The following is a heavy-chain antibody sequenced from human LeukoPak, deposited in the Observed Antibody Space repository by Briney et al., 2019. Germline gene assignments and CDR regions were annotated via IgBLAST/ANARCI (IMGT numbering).Heavy chain of an antibody. Sequence: ASVKVSCKTSGFMFTGYYLQGVRQAPGQGLEGVGVVNPTEGRTTYAQKFQARGTMTRHMSASTVYLELTTLTLPHTAIYYCARGLGTGLWASFDYWGQGTLVTVSS. CDR1: GFMFTGYY. CDR3: ARGLGTGLWASFDY. V-gene: IGHV1-46*01. J-gene: IGHJ4*02. D-gene: IGHD2-8*02. CDR2: VNPTEGRT.